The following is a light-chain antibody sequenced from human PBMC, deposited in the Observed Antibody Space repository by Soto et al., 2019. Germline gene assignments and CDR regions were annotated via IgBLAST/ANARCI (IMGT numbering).Light chain of an antibody. CDR1: RSVGRY. J-gene: IGKJ1*01. CDR3: QQSGGSPWT. Sequence: DIQMTQSPPSPSASVGDSVTITCRASRSVGRYLNWYQKRAGKAPKLLIYAASSLQTGVPSRFSGTGSATDFSLTIKSLQPEDAATYFCQQSGGSPWTFGQGTDVQI. CDR2: AAS. V-gene: IGKV1-39*01.